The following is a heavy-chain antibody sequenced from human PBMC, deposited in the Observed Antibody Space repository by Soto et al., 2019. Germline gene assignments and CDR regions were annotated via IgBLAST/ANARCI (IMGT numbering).Heavy chain of an antibody. Sequence: PSETLSLTCTVSGGSISSYYWSWIRQPPGKGLEWIGYIYYSGSTNYNPSLKSRVTISVDTSKNQFSLKLSSVTAADTAIYFCARDSKNRQEGMDVWGNGTTVTVSS. CDR1: GGSISSYY. V-gene: IGHV4-59*01. D-gene: IGHD4-4*01. J-gene: IGHJ6*04. CDR3: ARDSKNRQEGMDV. CDR2: IYYSGST.